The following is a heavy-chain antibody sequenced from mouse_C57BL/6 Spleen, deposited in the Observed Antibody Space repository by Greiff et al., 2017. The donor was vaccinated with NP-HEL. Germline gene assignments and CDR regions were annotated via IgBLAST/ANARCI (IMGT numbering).Heavy chain of an antibody. CDR2: INPNYGTT. J-gene: IGHJ2*01. V-gene: IGHV1-39*01. Sequence: EVQLVESGPELVKPGASVKISCKASGYSFTDYNMNWVKHSNGKSLEWIGVINPNYGTTSYNQKFKGKATLTVDQSSSTAYMQLNSLTSEDSAVYYCARGNYYGSPYYFDYWGQGTTLTVSS. CDR3: ARGNYYGSPYYFDY. CDR1: GYSFTDYN. D-gene: IGHD1-1*01.